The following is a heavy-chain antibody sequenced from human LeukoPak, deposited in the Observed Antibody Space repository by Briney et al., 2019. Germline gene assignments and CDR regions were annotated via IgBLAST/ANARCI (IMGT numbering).Heavy chain of an antibody. CDR2: IYYSGKT. Sequence: SETLSLTCIVSGGSIRSYYWSWIRQPPGKGLEWIGYIYYSGKTNYNPSLKSRVTISIDTSKNQFSLNLYSVTAADTAVYYCARSPSGDYGGYFDSWGQGTLLTVSS. CDR3: ARSPSGDYGGYFDS. D-gene: IGHD4-17*01. V-gene: IGHV4-59*13. J-gene: IGHJ4*01. CDR1: GGSIRSYY.